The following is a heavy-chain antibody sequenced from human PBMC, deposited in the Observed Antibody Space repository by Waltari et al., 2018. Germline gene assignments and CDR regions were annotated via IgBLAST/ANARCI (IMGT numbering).Heavy chain of an antibody. D-gene: IGHD1-7*01. CDR1: GFTFVHYY. CDR2: ISSGVSPI. CDR3: AKDGMTGTIDY. J-gene: IGHJ4*02. V-gene: IGHV3-11*04. Sequence: QVQLVDSGGGLVMPGGSLSLSCAASGFTFVHYYMSWIRPAPGNGLEWVSYISSGVSPIFYADSVKGRFTISRDNAKNSLYLQMNSLRAEDTAVYYCAKDGMTGTIDYWGQGILVTVSS.